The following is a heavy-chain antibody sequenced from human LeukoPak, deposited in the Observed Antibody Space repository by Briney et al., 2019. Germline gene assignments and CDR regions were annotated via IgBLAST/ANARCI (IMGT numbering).Heavy chain of an antibody. CDR2: ISAYNGNT. D-gene: IGHD2-2*01. CDR1: GYTFTSYG. V-gene: IGHV1-18*04. J-gene: IGHJ4*02. Sequence: ASVKVFSKASGYTFTSYGISWVRQAPGQGLEWMGWISAYNGNTNYAQKLQGRVTMTTDTSTSTAYMELRSLRSDDTAVYYCARDKPKRYCSSTSCYPLDYWGQGTLVTVSS. CDR3: ARDKPKRYCSSTSCYPLDY.